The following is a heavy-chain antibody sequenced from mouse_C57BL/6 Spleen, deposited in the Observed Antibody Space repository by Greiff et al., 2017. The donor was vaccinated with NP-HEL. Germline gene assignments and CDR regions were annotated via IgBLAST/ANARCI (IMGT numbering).Heavy chain of an antibody. V-gene: IGHV5-17*01. Sequence: EVHLVESGGGLVKPGGSLKLSCAASGFTFSDYGMHWVRQAPEKGLEWVAYISSGSSTIYYADTVKGRFTISRDNAKNTLFLQMTSLRSEDTAMYYCARRILRGDYAMDYWGQGTSVTVSS. J-gene: IGHJ4*01. D-gene: IGHD1-1*01. CDR2: ISSGSSTI. CDR3: ARRILRGDYAMDY. CDR1: GFTFSDYG.